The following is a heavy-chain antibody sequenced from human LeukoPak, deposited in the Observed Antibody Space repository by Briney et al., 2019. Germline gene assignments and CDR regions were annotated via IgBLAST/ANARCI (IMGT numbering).Heavy chain of an antibody. J-gene: IGHJ4*02. CDR2: IYYSGST. CDR1: GGSISSSSYY. V-gene: IGHV4-39*07. CDR3: ASVPIEEGGYSKHYFDY. D-gene: IGHD4-23*01. Sequence: PSETLSLTCTVSGGSISSSSYYWGWVRQPPGKGLEWIGSIYYSGSTYYNPSLKSRVTMSVDTSKNQFSLKLSSVTAADTAVYYCASVPIEEGGYSKHYFDYWGQGTLVTVSS.